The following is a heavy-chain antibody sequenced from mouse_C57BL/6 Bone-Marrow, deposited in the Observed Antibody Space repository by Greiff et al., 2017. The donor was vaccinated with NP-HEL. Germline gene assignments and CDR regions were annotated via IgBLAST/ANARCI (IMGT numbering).Heavy chain of an antibody. CDR1: GFTFTDYY. Sequence: EVMLVESGGGLVQPGGSLSLSCAASGFTFTDYYMSWVRQPPGKALEWLGFIRNTANGYTTEYSASVKGRFTISRDNSHSILYLQMNARRAEDSATYYCARYGYGSVFDYWGQGTTLTVSS. D-gene: IGHD1-1*01. J-gene: IGHJ2*01. CDR2: IRNTANGYTT. CDR3: ARYGYGSVFDY. V-gene: IGHV7-3*01.